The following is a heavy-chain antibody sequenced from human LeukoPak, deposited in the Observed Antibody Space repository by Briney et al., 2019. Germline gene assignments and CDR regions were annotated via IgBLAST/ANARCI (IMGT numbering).Heavy chain of an antibody. V-gene: IGHV4-30-2*01. Sequence: SQTLSLTCTVSGGSISSGGYYWSWIRQPPGKGLEWIGYIYHSGSTYYNPSLKSRVTISVDRSKNQFSLKLSSVTAADTAVYYCARDRVTIFGVVTYNWFDPWGQGTQVTVSS. D-gene: IGHD3-3*01. CDR1: GGSISSGGYY. CDR3: ARDRVTIFGVVTYNWFDP. CDR2: IYHSGST. J-gene: IGHJ5*02.